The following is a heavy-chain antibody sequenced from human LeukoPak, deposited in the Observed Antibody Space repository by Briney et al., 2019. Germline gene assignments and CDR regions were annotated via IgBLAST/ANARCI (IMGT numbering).Heavy chain of an antibody. J-gene: IGHJ4*02. Sequence: PSETLSFTCTVSGGSISSYYWSWIRQPPGKGLEWIGYIYFNGFTNYNPSLKSRVTISVDTSKNQFSLKLSSVTAADTAVYYCARDVDRYAIFDYWGQGTLVTVSS. CDR3: ARDVDRYAIFDY. CDR2: IYFNGFT. V-gene: IGHV4-59*01. D-gene: IGHD2-8*01. CDR1: GGSISSYY.